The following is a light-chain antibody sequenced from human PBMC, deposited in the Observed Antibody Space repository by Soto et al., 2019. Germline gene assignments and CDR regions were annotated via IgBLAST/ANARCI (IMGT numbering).Light chain of an antibody. J-gene: IGLJ2*01. CDR2: TSN. Sequence: QSVLTQAPSASGTPGQRVTISCSGSSSNIGSNTVNWYQQLPGTAPKLLIHTSNQRPSGVPDRFSGSKSGTSASLAISGLQSEDENDYYCAAWDDSLNGVVFGGGTKLTVL. CDR3: AAWDDSLNGVV. CDR1: SSNIGSNT. V-gene: IGLV1-44*01.